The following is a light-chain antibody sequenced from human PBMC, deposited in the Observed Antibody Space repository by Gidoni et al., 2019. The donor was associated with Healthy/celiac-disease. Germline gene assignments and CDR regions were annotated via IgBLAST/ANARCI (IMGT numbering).Light chain of an antibody. CDR2: GKN. CDR1: SLRSYY. V-gene: IGLV3-19*01. CDR3: NSRDSSGNHRYV. Sequence: SELTQDPAVSVALGQTVRITCQGDSLRSYYASWYQQKPGQAPVLVIYGKNNRPSGIPDRFSGSSSGNTASLTITGAQAEDEADYYCNSRDSSGNHRYVFGTGTKVTVL. J-gene: IGLJ1*01.